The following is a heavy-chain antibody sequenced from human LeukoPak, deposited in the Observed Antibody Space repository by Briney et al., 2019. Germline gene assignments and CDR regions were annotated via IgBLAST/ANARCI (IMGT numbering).Heavy chain of an antibody. CDR3: AELGITMIGGV. Sequence: GGSLRLSCAASGFTFSSYELNWVRQAPGKGLEWVSYISDTGSTIYYADSVEGRFTVSRDNAKNSLYLQMNSLRAEDTAVYYCAELGITMIGGVWGKGTTVTISS. CDR1: GFTFSSYE. D-gene: IGHD3-10*02. CDR2: ISDTGSTI. J-gene: IGHJ6*04. V-gene: IGHV3-48*03.